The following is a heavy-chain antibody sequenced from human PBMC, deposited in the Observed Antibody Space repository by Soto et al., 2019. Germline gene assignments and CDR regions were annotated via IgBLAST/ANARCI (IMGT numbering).Heavy chain of an antibody. V-gene: IGHV4-30-4*01. J-gene: IGHJ4*02. CDR2: IYYSGST. D-gene: IGHD3-16*01. Sequence: QVQLQESGPGLVKPSQTLSLTCTVSGGSIRSGDYYWSWIRQPPGKGLEWIGYIYYSGSTYYNPSLKSRVTISVDTSKNQFSLKLSSVTAAVTAVYYCARGDDYVWGISWGQGTLVTVSS. CDR3: ARGDDYVWGIS. CDR1: GGSIRSGDYY.